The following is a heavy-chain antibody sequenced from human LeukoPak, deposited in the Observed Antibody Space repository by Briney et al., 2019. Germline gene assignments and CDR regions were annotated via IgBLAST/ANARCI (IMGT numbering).Heavy chain of an antibody. D-gene: IGHD3-22*01. V-gene: IGHV4-38-2*02. CDR1: GYSISSGYY. CDR3: ARGGSSIVVVINDY. Sequence: RASETLSLTCTVSGYSISSGYYWGWIRQPPGKGLEWIGSIYHSGSTYYNPSLKSRVTISVDTSKNQFSLKLSSVTAADTAVYYCARGGSSIVVVINDYWGQGTLVTVSS. J-gene: IGHJ4*02. CDR2: IYHSGST.